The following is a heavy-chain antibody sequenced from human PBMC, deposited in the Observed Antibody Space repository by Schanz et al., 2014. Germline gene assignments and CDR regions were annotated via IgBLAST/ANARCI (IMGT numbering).Heavy chain of an antibody. Sequence: QVQLQESGPGLVKPSETLSLTCSVSGGDIGNYYWSWIRQPPGKGLEWIGYIHQSGGTNYNPSLKGGVTILVATSKNQFSLRLTSLTAADTAVYYCAKFLYDDPSWGQGTLVTVSS. CDR1: GGDIGNYY. CDR2: IHQSGGT. V-gene: IGHV4-59*08. D-gene: IGHD3-3*01. J-gene: IGHJ5*02. CDR3: AKFLYDDPS.